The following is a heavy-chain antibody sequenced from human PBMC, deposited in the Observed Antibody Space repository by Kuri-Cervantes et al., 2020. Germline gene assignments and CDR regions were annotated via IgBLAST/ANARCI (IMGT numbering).Heavy chain of an antibody. J-gene: IGHJ6*02. V-gene: IGHV3-7*03. Sequence: GESLKISCAASGFTFSNYWMSWVRQAPGKGLEWVANIKQDGSDKYYVASVKGRFAISRDNAKNSLYLQMNSLRAEDTAVYYCARDQGCSGGSCYSKYYYYYYGMDVWGQGTTVTVSS. CDR2: IKQDGSDK. D-gene: IGHD2-15*01. CDR3: ARDQGCSGGSCYSKYYYYYYGMDV. CDR1: GFTFSNYW.